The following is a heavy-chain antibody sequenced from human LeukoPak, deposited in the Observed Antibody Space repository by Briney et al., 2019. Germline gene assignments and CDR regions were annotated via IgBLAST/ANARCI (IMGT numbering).Heavy chain of an antibody. CDR2: INPNSGGT. J-gene: IGHJ4*02. D-gene: IGHD3-22*01. CDR1: GYTFIGYY. CDR3: ANDSSGRWGFDY. Sequence: ASVKVSCKASGYTFIGYYMYWVRQAPGQGLEWMGWINPNSGGTNYAQKFQGRVTMTRDTSISTAYMELSRLRSDDTAVYYCANDSSGRWGFDYWGQGTLVTVSS. V-gene: IGHV1-2*02.